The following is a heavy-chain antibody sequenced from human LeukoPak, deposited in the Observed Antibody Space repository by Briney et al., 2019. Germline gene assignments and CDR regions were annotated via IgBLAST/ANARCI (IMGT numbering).Heavy chain of an antibody. CDR2: INPNSGGT. CDR3: AREGITIFPIRRDYYYYMDV. J-gene: IGHJ6*03. CDR1: GYTFTGYY. Sequence: VASVKVSCKASGYTFTGYYMHWVRQAPGQGLEWMGWINPNSGGTNYAQKFQGRVTMTRDTSISTAYMELSRLRSDDTAVYYCAREGITIFPIRRDYYYYMDVWGKGTTVTVSS. D-gene: IGHD3-3*01. V-gene: IGHV1-2*02.